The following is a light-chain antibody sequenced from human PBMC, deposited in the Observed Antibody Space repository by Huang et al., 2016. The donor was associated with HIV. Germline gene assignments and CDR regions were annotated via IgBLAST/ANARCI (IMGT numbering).Light chain of an antibody. CDR1: QSVRSD. Sequence: EIELTQSPGTLSLSPGERATLACRASQSVRSDLAWYRQKPGQAPRLLIYDASERATGTPARFSGSGSGTDFILTISSLEPEDFAIYYCQQRSDWPRITFGQGTRLEIK. V-gene: IGKV3-11*01. CDR2: DAS. J-gene: IGKJ5*01. CDR3: QQRSDWPRIT.